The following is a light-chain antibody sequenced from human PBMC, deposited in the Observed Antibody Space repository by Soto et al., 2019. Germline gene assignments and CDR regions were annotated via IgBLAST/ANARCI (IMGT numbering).Light chain of an antibody. J-gene: IGLJ1*01. CDR1: SSNIGNNY. Sequence: QSVLTQPPSVSAAPGQKVTISCSGSSSNIGNNYVSWYQQLPGTAPKALIYENNKRPSGIPDRLSGSKSGTSATLGITGLQTGDEADYYCGTWDSSLSAYVFGTGTKLTVL. V-gene: IGLV1-51*02. CDR3: GTWDSSLSAYV. CDR2: ENN.